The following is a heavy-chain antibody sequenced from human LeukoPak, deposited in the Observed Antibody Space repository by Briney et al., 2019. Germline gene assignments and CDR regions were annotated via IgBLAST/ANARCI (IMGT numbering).Heavy chain of an antibody. V-gene: IGHV3-23*01. CDR3: AKKAQYDGHYPLDY. CDR1: GFTFSSYA. Sequence: GGSLRLSCAASGFTFSSYAMRWVRQAPGKGLEWVSGTSDRGDYTYYADSVKGRFTISRDTSKNTLYLQMNSLRAEDTALYFCAKKAQYDGHYPLDYWGQGTLVTVTA. D-gene: IGHD4/OR15-4a*01. J-gene: IGHJ4*02. CDR2: TSDRGDYT.